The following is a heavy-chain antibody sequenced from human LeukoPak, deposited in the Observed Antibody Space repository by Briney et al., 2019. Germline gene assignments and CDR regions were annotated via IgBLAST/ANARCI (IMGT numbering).Heavy chain of an antibody. V-gene: IGHV4-31*03. J-gene: IGHJ3*02. CDR3: ARVGQWLVRWDAFDI. D-gene: IGHD6-19*01. CDR2: IYYSGST. Sequence: SQTLSLTCTVSGGSISSGGYSWSWLRQHPGKGLEWIGYIYYSGSTYYNPSLKSRVTISVDTSKNQFSLKLSSVTAADTAVYYCARVGQWLVRWDAFDIWGQGTMVTVSS. CDR1: GGSISSGGYS.